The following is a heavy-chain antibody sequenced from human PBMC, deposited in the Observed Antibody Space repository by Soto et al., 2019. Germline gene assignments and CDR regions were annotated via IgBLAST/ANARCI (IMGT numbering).Heavy chain of an antibody. J-gene: IGHJ6*02. CDR1: GVSFTGFH. V-gene: IGHV4-34*01. CDR3: ARGVPFGHYSMDV. Sequence: SETLSLTCAVYGVSFTGFHWTWIRRPPGKGLEWIGEIKHSGSTNYNPSLTRRVTISVDTSKNQFSLKLNSVTAADTAVYYCARGVPFGHYSMDVWGQGTTVTVSS. D-gene: IGHD3-3*01. CDR2: IKHSGST.